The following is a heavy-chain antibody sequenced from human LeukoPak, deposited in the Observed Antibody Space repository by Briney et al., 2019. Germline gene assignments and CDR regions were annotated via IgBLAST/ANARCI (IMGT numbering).Heavy chain of an antibody. Sequence: GGSLRLSCAASGFPFTFAMSWVRQAPGKGLELVSTISGSGADTYYADSVKGRFTISRDNAKNSLYLQMNSLRAEDTAVYYCARLSDYGDYVIYYGMDVWGQGTTVTVSS. J-gene: IGHJ6*02. CDR2: ISGSGADT. D-gene: IGHD4-17*01. CDR1: GFPFTFA. CDR3: ARLSDYGDYVIYYGMDV. V-gene: IGHV3-23*01.